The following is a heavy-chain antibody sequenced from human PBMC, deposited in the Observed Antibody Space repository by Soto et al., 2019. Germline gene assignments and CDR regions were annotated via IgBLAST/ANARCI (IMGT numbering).Heavy chain of an antibody. CDR2: INAGNGNT. J-gene: IGHJ4*02. V-gene: IGHV1-3*01. CDR3: ASPVGDFDPYFDY. CDR1: GYTFTSYD. D-gene: IGHD4-17*01. Sequence: ASVKVSCKASGYTFTSYDMHWVRQAPGQRLEWMGWINAGNGNTKYSQKFQGRVTITRDTSASTAYMELSSLRSDDTAVYHCASPVGDFDPYFDYWGPGTVVTVSS.